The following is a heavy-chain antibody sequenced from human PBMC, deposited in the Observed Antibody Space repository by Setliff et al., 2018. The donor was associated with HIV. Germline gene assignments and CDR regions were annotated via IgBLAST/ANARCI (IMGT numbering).Heavy chain of an antibody. V-gene: IGHV1-2*02. J-gene: IGHJ4*02. D-gene: IGHD1-1*01. CDR3: ARQLSNSFDY. Sequence: ASVKVSCKSSGYTFTDYLMHWVRQAPGQGLEWMGWISPDNANTRISQRFRGSVTMTRDRSINTAYMEVSGLTSDDTAVYYCARQLSNSFDYWGQGTLVTVSS. CDR2: ISPDNANT. CDR1: GYTFTDYL.